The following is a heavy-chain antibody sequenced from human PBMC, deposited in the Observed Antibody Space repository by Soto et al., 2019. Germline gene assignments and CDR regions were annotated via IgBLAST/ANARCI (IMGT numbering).Heavy chain of an antibody. CDR3: ARSNVPYGSGSYYLDY. CDR1: GGPISRGGYY. J-gene: IGHJ4*02. CDR2: IYYSGST. D-gene: IGHD3-10*01. Sequence: QVQLQESGPGLVKPSQTLSLTCSVSGGPISRGGYYWSWIRQHPGKGLEWFGYIYYSGSTYYNPSLKSRVTISVDTSKNQFSLKLSSVTAADTAVYYCARSNVPYGSGSYYLDYWGQGTLVTVSS. V-gene: IGHV4-31*03.